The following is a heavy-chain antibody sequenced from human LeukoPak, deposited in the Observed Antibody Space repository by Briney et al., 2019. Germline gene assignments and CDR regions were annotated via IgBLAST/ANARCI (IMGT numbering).Heavy chain of an antibody. CDR1: GGTFCSYA. Sequence: ASVKVSCKASGGTFCSYAISWVRQAPGQGLEWMGRIIPIFGTANYAQKFQGRVTITTDESTSTAYMELSSLRSEDTAVYYCATGYSSGPYYFDYWGQGTLVTVSS. V-gene: IGHV1-69*05. CDR3: ATGYSSGPYYFDY. J-gene: IGHJ4*02. CDR2: IIPIFGTA. D-gene: IGHD6-19*01.